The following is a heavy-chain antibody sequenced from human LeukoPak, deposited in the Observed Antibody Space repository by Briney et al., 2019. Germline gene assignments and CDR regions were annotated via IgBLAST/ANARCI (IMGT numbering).Heavy chain of an antibody. CDR2: IIPIFGTA. D-gene: IGHD6-13*01. CDR3: ARESLGIAAYDY. Sequence: SVKVSCXASGGTFSNYAISWVRQAPGQGLEWMGRIIPIFGTANYAQKFQGRVTITTDESTSTAYMELSSLRSEDTAVYYCARESLGIAAYDYWGQGTLVTVSS. J-gene: IGHJ4*02. CDR1: GGTFSNYA. V-gene: IGHV1-69*05.